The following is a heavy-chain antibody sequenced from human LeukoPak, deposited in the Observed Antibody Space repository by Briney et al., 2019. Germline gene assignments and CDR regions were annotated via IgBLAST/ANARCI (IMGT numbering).Heavy chain of an antibody. J-gene: IGHJ6*03. Sequence: GGSLRLSCAASGFTFSSYSMNWVRQAPGKGLEWVSYISSSSSTIYYADSVKGRFTISRDNAKNSLYLQMNSLRAEDTAVYYCAKGHSSSVYYDYMDVWGKGTTVTVSS. CDR2: ISSSSSTI. CDR1: GFTFSSYS. V-gene: IGHV3-48*04. D-gene: IGHD6-6*01. CDR3: AKGHSSSVYYDYMDV.